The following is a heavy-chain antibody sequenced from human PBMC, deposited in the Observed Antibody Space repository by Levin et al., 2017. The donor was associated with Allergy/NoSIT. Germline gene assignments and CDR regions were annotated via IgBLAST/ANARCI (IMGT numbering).Heavy chain of an antibody. CDR2: ISSRGSNT. Sequence: TGGSLRLSCAASGFIFDDYTMNWLRQVPGKGLEWVASISSRGSNTFYADSVQGRFTITRDNARNSLFLQLTGLRAEDTAVYFCARDLSGTFFGTSDYWGQGSLVTVSS. D-gene: IGHD1-26*01. J-gene: IGHJ4*02. V-gene: IGHV3-21*01. CDR3: ARDLSGTFFGTSDY. CDR1: GFIFDDYT.